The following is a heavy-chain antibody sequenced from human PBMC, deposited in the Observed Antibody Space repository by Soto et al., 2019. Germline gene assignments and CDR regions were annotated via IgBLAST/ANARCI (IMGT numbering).Heavy chain of an antibody. CDR1: GFTFSSYA. D-gene: IGHD1-26*01. Sequence: GGSLRLSCAASGFTFSSYAMHWVRQAPGKGLEWVAVISYDGSNKYYADSVKGRFTISRDNSKNTLYLQMNSLRAEDTAVYYCASSNSGSYSYFDYWGQGTLVTVSS. CDR3: ASSNSGSYSYFDY. J-gene: IGHJ4*02. CDR2: ISYDGSNK. V-gene: IGHV3-30-3*01.